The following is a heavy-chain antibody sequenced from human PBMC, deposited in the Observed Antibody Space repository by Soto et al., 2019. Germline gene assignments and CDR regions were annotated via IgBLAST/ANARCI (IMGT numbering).Heavy chain of an antibody. CDR3: VRAAAGTAVINWCDH. Sequence: SETLSLTCNVSGGSISSYYWRWIRQHAGDGLEWGEHIYTRESTNYILSLKIQVSMSVDTYKDQCSLWRSAVSAAVTAVYYCVRAAAGTAVINWCDHWGQGTLVTVS. CDR2: IYTREST. D-gene: IGHD6-13*01. V-gene: IGHV4-4*07. J-gene: IGHJ5*02. CDR1: GGSISSYY.